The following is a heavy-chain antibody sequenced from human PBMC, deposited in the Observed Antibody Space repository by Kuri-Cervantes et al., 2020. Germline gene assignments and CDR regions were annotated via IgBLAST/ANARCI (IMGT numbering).Heavy chain of an antibody. Sequence: SVKVSCRASGGTFSSYAISWVRQAPGQGLEWMGGIIPIFGTANYAQKFQGRVTITTDESTSTAYMELSSLRSEDTAVYYCARVGYSYGQRVRYYYYMDVWGKGTTVTVSS. CDR1: GGTFSSYA. D-gene: IGHD5-18*01. V-gene: IGHV1-69*05. CDR3: ARVGYSYGQRVRYYYYMDV. CDR2: IIPIFGTA. J-gene: IGHJ6*03.